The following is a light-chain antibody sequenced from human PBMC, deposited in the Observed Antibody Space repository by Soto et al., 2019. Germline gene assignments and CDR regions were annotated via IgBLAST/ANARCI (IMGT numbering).Light chain of an antibody. Sequence: QSALTQPASVSASPGQSITISCTGTSRDVGGYTFVSWYQHHPGKAPKLMIYEVNNRPSGVSNRFSGSKSGNTASLTISGLQPEDEADYYCLSYTSANTRVFGGGTKLTVL. V-gene: IGLV2-14*01. CDR3: LSYTSANTRV. J-gene: IGLJ3*02. CDR2: EVN. CDR1: SRDVGGYTF.